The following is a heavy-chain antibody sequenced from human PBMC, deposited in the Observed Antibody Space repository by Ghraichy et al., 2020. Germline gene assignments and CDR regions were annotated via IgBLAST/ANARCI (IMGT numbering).Heavy chain of an antibody. Sequence: LSLTCVASGLTFSRSGMHWVRQAPGKGLEWVALIQNDGSIKTYADSVKGRFTVSRDNSKNTVYLQMNSLRAEDTAIYYCARRYFDSWGQGTLVTVSS. CDR2: IQNDGSIK. V-gene: IGHV3-33*01. CDR3: ARRYFDS. J-gene: IGHJ4*02. CDR1: GLTFSRSG.